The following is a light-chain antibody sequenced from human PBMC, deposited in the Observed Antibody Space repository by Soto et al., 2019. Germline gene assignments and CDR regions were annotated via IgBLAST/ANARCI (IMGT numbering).Light chain of an antibody. Sequence: DIQMTHSPSSLSASVGDRVTITCRASQSISNYLNWYQQKPGKAPNLLIFGASSLQREVPSRFSGSGSGTDFTLTITSLHPEDFETSYCQQSYSTPPSFGGGTTVEIK. J-gene: IGKJ4*01. CDR1: QSISNY. CDR2: GAS. CDR3: QQSYSTPPS. V-gene: IGKV1-39*01.